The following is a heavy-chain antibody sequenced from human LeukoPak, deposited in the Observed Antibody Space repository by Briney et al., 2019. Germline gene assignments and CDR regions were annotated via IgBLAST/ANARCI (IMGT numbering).Heavy chain of an antibody. D-gene: IGHD6-13*01. V-gene: IGHV4-59*01. J-gene: IGHJ4*02. CDR2: IYYSGST. CDR1: GGSISSYY. CDR3: ASTSRGSSWYNPIDY. Sequence: SETLFLTCTVSGGSISSYYWSWIRQPPGKGLEWIGYIYYSGSTNYNPSLKSRVTISVDTSKNQFSLKLSSVTAADTAVYYCASTSRGSSWYNPIDYLGQGTLVTVSS.